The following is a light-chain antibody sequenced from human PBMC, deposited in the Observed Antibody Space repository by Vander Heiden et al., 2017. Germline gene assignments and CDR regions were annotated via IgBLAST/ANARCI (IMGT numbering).Light chain of an antibody. J-gene: IGKJ4*01. CDR2: GAS. Sequence: EIVMTQSPATLSVSPGERVTLSCRASQSVSSNLAWYQQKPGQAPRFLIYGASTRATGIPARFSGSGSGTEFTLTISSLQSEDFAVYYCQQYEDWRPLTFGGGTKVEI. CDR3: QQYEDWRPLT. V-gene: IGKV3D-15*01. CDR1: QSVSSN.